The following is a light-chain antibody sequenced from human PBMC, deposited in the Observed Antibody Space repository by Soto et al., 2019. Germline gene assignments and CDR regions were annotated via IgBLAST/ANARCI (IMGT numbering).Light chain of an antibody. J-gene: IGKJ2*01. CDR3: QHYDNWRPTYT. V-gene: IGKV3-15*01. CDR2: GAS. CDR1: QSISSN. Sequence: EIVMTQSPATLSMSPGERATLSCRASQSISSNLAWYRQKPGQAPRLLIYGASNRATGIPDRFSGGGSETEFKLTISSLQSEDFAVYDCQHYDNWRPTYTFGEGTKLEIK.